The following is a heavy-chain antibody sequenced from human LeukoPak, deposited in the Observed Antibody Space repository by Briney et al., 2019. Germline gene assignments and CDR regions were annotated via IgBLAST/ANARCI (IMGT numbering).Heavy chain of an antibody. CDR3: ARLFDY. Sequence: SETLSLTCTVSGGSISGSTYYWGWVRQPPGKGLEWIGKIFYSGNTYYSPSLQSRVTMSADTSKNQFSLRLSSVTAADTALYYCARLFDYWGQGIQFTVSS. CDR2: IFYSGNT. V-gene: IGHV4-39*01. J-gene: IGHJ4*02. CDR1: GGSISGSTYY.